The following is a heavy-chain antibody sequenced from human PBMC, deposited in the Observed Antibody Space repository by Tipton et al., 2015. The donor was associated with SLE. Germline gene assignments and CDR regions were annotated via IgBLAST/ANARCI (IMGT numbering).Heavy chain of an antibody. CDR1: GGSISSYY. CDR2: ISYRGST. Sequence: TLSLTCTVSGGSISSYYWSWVRQPPGKGLEWIAYISYRGSTNYNPSLKSRVTISVDMSKNQSSLKLSSVTAADTALYYCARDLGSSGSFDYWGQGTLVTVSS. J-gene: IGHJ4*02. D-gene: IGHD6-13*01. V-gene: IGHV4-59*01. CDR3: ARDLGSSGSFDY.